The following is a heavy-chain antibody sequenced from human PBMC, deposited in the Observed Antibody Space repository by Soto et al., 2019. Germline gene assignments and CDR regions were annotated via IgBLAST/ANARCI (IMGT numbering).Heavy chain of an antibody. J-gene: IGHJ6*02. CDR2: MSFDGNSK. Sequence: GGSLRLSCAASGFTFSSFGMHWVRQAPCKWLEWVAVMSFDGNSKYYADSTKGRFIISRDNPKNTLYLELSSLTSEDTAVYYCVRGKDYYYGMDVWGQGTRVTVSS. V-gene: IGHV3-30*03. CDR3: VRGKDYYYGMDV. CDR1: GFTFSSFG.